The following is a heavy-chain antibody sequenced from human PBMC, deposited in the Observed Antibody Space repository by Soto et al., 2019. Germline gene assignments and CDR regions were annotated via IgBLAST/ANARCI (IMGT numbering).Heavy chain of an antibody. Sequence: PGGSLRLSSAASGFPYSNYAMNWVRQAPEKGLEWVAYISASSSSIYYADSVKGRFTISRDNAKNSLYLQMNSLRDEDTAVYYCTRDFTWSEVYWGQGVQVTVSS. J-gene: IGHJ4*02. D-gene: IGHD3-3*01. CDR3: TRDFTWSEVY. CDR2: ISASSSSI. V-gene: IGHV3-48*02. CDR1: GFPYSNYA.